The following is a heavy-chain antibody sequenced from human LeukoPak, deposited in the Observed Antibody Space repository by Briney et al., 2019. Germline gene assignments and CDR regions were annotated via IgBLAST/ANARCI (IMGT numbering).Heavy chain of an antibody. J-gene: IGHJ4*02. CDR3: ARDLGRITMVRGASDY. CDR2: SSSSSSYI. V-gene: IGHV3-21*01. Sequence: GGSLRLSCAASGFTFRSYSMNWVREAPGKGLEWDSSSSSSSSYIYYADSVKGRFTISRDNAKNSLYLQMNSLRAEDTAVYYCARDLGRITMVRGASDYWGQGTLVTVSS. CDR1: GFTFRSYS. D-gene: IGHD3-10*01.